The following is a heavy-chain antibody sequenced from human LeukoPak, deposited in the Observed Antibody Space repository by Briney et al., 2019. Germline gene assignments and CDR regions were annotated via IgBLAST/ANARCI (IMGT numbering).Heavy chain of an antibody. CDR1: GFTFSSYW. CDR3: VRRQGPGLLDY. J-gene: IGHJ4*02. CDR2: INTDGSST. Sequence: GGSLRLSCAASGFTFSSYWMYWVRQVPGKGLECVSRINTDGSSTTYGESVKGRFTMSRDNAKNTLYLQMNSLRAEDAAVYYCVRRQGPGLLDYWGQGTPVTVS. V-gene: IGHV3-74*01.